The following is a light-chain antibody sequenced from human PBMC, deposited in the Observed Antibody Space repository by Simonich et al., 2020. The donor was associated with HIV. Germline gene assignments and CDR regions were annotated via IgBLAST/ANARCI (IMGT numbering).Light chain of an antibody. V-gene: IGLV3-25*03. CDR2: KDS. Sequence: SYELTQPPSLSVSPGQTARITCSGDALPNQYVYWYQQKPGQAPVLVMYKDSERPSGIPERFSGSSSGTAVTLTISGVQAEDEADYYCQSADSSGTYWVFGGGTKLTVL. J-gene: IGLJ3*02. CDR1: ALPNQY. CDR3: QSADSSGTYWV.